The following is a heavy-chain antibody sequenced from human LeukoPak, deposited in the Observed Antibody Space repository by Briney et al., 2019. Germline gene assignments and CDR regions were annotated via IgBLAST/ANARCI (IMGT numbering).Heavy chain of an antibody. CDR3: ARAKAAAGLVDY. V-gene: IGHV4-4*07. CDR2: IYTTGST. D-gene: IGHD6-13*01. CDR1: GVSFTSYC. Sequence: KPSETLCLSCTVSGVSFTSYCWSWVRQPAGKGLEWIGRIYTTGSTNYNPSLTSGDTTSLDTSTNKFSLNLSSVAAADTALYYGARAKAAAGLVDYWRQATLVAVSS. J-gene: IGHJ4*02.